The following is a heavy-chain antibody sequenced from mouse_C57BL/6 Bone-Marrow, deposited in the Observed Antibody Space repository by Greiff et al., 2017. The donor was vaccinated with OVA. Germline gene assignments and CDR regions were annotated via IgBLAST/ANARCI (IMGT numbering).Heavy chain of an antibody. J-gene: IGHJ3*01. V-gene: IGHV5-9-1*02. CDR3: TRDPYRSWFAY. Sequence: EVKLVESGEGLVKPGGSLKLSCAASGFTFSSYAMSWVRQTPEKRLEWVAYISSGGDYIYYAATVKGRFTISRDNARNTLYLQMSSLKSEDTAMYYCTRDPYRSWFAYWGQGTLVTVSA. CDR2: ISSGGDYI. CDR1: GFTFSSYA. D-gene: IGHD2-10*01.